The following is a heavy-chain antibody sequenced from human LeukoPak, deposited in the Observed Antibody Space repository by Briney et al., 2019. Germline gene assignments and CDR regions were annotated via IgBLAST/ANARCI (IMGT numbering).Heavy chain of an antibody. Sequence: PGGSLRLSCAASGFTFSSYGMHWVRQVPGKGLEWVAVISYDGSNKYYADSVKGRFTISRDNSKNTLYLQMNSLRAEDTAVYYCALSLALYYYDSSGYLGGFWTTTNTAEYFQHWGQGTLVTVSS. V-gene: IGHV3-30*03. D-gene: IGHD3-22*01. CDR3: ALSLALYYYDSSGYLGGFWTTTNTAEYFQH. CDR1: GFTFSSYG. CDR2: ISYDGSNK. J-gene: IGHJ1*01.